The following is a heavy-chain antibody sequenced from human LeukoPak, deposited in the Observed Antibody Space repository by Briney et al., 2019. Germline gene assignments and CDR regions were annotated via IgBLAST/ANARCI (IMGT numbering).Heavy chain of an antibody. CDR2: IYYTGRT. CDR1: GGSISTYY. Sequence: SESLSLTCTVSGGSISTYYCSWIRQPPGKGLEWIGYIYYTGRTSYNPSLKSRVTMSLDATKNPFSLEPNSVTPADTAVYYCARGGNYWHQWWFDPWGRGTLVSVST. V-gene: IGHV4-59*01. D-gene: IGHD1-26*01. J-gene: IGHJ5*02. CDR3: ARGGNYWHQWWFDP.